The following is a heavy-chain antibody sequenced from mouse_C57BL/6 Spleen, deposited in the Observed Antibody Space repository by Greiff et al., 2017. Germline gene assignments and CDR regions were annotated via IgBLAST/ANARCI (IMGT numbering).Heavy chain of an antibody. CDR1: GYTFTSYW. D-gene: IGHD2-3*01. J-gene: IGHJ1*03. CDR3: ASFYDGSWYFDV. V-gene: IGHV1-52*01. Sequence: QVQLQQSGAELVRPGSSVKLSCKASGYTFTSYWMHWVKQRPIQGLEWIGNIDPSDSETHYNQKFKDKATLTVDKSSSTAYMQLSSLTSEDSAVYYCASFYDGSWYFDVWGTGTTVTVSS. CDR2: IDPSDSET.